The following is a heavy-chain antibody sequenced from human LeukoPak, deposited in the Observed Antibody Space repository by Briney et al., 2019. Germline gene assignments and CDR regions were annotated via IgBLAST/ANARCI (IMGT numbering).Heavy chain of an antibody. CDR1: GGSISSGGYY. CDR2: IYQSGNT. D-gene: IGHD3-10*01. Sequence: PSETLSLTCTVSGGSISSGGYYWSWIRQPPGKGLEWIGYIYQSGNTYYQPSFKSRVTISADRSKNQFSLKLSSVTAADTAVYYCARDRGSYSFDFWGQGTLVTVSS. CDR3: ARDRGSYSFDF. V-gene: IGHV4-30-2*01. J-gene: IGHJ4*02.